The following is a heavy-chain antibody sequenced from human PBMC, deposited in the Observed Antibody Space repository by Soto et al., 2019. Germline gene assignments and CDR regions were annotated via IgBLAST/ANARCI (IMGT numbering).Heavy chain of an antibody. V-gene: IGHV6-1*01. CDR3: ARDGEVPAAGAGGGYFQH. CDR1: GDRVSSNSAA. D-gene: IGHD6-13*01. CDR2: TYYRSKWYN. Sequence: SQTLSLTCAISGDRVSSNSAAWKWIRQSPSRGLEWLGRTYYRSKWYNDYAVSVKSRITINPGTSKNQFSLQLNSVTPEDTVVYYCARDGEVPAAGAGGGYFQHWGQGTLVTVSS. J-gene: IGHJ1*01.